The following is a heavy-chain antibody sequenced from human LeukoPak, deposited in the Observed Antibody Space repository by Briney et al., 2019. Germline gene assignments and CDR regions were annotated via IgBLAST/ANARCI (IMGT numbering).Heavy chain of an antibody. V-gene: IGHV1-18*01. Sequence: GASVKVSCKASGYTFTSYGISWVRQAPGQGLEWMGWIGAHNGNTNYAQKLQGRVTMTTDTSTSTAYMELRSLRSDDTAVYYCARGARKTGYYYYYGMDVWGQGTTVTVSS. CDR2: IGAHNGNT. D-gene: IGHD3-9*01. J-gene: IGHJ6*02. CDR1: GYTFTSYG. CDR3: ARGARKTGYYYYYGMDV.